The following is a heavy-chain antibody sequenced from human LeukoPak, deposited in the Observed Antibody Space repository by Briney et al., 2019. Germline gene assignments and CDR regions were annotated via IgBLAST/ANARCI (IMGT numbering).Heavy chain of an antibody. D-gene: IGHD3-22*01. Sequence: GASVKVSCKASGYTFTNYGITWVRQAPGQGLEWMGWINPNSGGTNYAQKFQGWVTMTRDTSISTAYMELSRLRSDDTAVYYCAREVYDSSGYDYWGQGTLVTVSS. CDR1: GYTFTNYG. V-gene: IGHV1-2*04. CDR2: INPNSGGT. J-gene: IGHJ4*02. CDR3: AREVYDSSGYDY.